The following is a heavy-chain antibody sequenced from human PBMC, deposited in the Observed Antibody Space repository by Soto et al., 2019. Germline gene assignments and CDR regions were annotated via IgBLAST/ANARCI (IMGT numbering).Heavy chain of an antibody. CDR3: AVSIGGYSGGFDI. CDR2: TYYRSKWYN. CDR1: GDSASSNSAA. D-gene: IGHD5-12*01. Sequence: PSQTLSLTCAISGDSASSNSAAWNWIRQPPSRGLEWLGRTYYRSKWYNDYAVSVKSRITINPDTSKNQFSLQLNSVTPEDTAVYYCAVSIGGYSGGFDIWGQGTMVTVSS. V-gene: IGHV6-1*01. J-gene: IGHJ3*02.